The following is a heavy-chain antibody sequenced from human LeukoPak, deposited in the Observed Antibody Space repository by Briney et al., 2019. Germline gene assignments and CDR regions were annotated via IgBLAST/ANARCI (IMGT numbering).Heavy chain of an antibody. CDR1: GFTFSSYA. Sequence: GGSLRLSCAASGFTFSSYAMSWVRQAPGKGLEWVSTIRSSGGSTHYADSVKGRFTISRDNAKNSLYLQMNSLRAEDTAVYYCASSSSWYLGSWFDPWGQGTLVTVSS. V-gene: IGHV3-23*01. CDR2: IRSSGGST. CDR3: ASSSSWYLGSWFDP. D-gene: IGHD6-13*01. J-gene: IGHJ5*02.